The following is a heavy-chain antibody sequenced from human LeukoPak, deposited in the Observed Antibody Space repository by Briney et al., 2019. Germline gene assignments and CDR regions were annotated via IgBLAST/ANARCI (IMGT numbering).Heavy chain of an antibody. CDR1: RASISSNY. Sequence: PSETLSLTCTVSRASISSNYWNWIRQPAGKGLEWIGRIYTGGTTTYNPSLKGRVIMSIDTSKNQFSLKLSSVTAADTAVYYCARATSGTYYYFADWGQGTLVTVSS. CDR3: ARATSGTYYYFAD. D-gene: IGHD1-26*01. J-gene: IGHJ4*02. CDR2: IYTGGTT. V-gene: IGHV4-4*07.